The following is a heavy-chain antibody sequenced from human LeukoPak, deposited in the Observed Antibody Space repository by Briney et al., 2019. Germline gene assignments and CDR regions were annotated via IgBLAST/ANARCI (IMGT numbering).Heavy chain of an antibody. CDR1: GGSISFYY. Sequence: SETLSLTCSVSGGSISFYYWSWIRQPPGKGLEWIGYIYYSGSTNYNPSLKTRVTVSVDTSKNQFSLKLSSVTAADTAVYYCARGRYYDGSVSRYYGMGVWGQGTTVTVSS. V-gene: IGHV4-59*01. J-gene: IGHJ6*02. CDR2: IYYSGST. CDR3: ARGRYYDGSVSRYYGMGV. D-gene: IGHD3-10*01.